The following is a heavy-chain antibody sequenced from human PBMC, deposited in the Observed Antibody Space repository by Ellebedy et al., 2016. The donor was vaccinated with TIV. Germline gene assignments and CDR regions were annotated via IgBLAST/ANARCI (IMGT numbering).Heavy chain of an antibody. CDR1: GFIFSSYY. CDR2: ISGSGGMM. D-gene: IGHD3-10*01. J-gene: IGHJ4*02. CDR3: ARRSRGPSYYFDY. Sequence: PGGSQRLSCVASGFIFSSYYMTWVRQAPGKGLEWISYISGSGGMMDHADSVKGRFTISRDNAKNSLYLQLSSLRAEDTAVYYCARRSRGPSYYFDYWGQGALVTVSS. V-gene: IGHV3-48*03.